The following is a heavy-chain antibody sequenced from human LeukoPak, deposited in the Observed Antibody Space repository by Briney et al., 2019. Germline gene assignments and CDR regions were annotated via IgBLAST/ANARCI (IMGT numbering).Heavy chain of an antibody. V-gene: IGHV3-21*01. CDR3: ARGSKGYYDSSGYQN. D-gene: IGHD3-22*01. Sequence: PGGSLRLSCAAFGFTFSSYSMNWVRQAPGKGLEWVSSISSSSNYIYYADSVKGRFTISRDNAKNSLYLQMNSLRAEDTAVYYCARGSKGYYDSSGYQNWGQGTLVTVSS. CDR1: GFTFSSYS. J-gene: IGHJ4*02. CDR2: ISSSSNYI.